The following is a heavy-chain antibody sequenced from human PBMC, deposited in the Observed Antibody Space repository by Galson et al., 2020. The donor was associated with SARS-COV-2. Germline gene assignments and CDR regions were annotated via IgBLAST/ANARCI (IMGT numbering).Heavy chain of an antibody. J-gene: IGHJ4*02. Sequence: GESLKISCATSGFNFSAYSMHWVRQASGRGLEWVGRIRSRADNHATSYAASGRGRFTISRDDASSMTYLQINSLTSDDTALYYCHRSTVPVDYWGQGTLVTVSS. D-gene: IGHD4-4*01. CDR3: HRSTVPVDY. V-gene: IGHV3-73*01. CDR1: GFNFSAYS. CDR2: IRSRADNHAT.